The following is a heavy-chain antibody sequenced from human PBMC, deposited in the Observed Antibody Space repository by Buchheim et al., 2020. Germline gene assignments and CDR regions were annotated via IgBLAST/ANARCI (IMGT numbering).Heavy chain of an antibody. CDR3: ARDLSSAYDFWSGRIRNWFDP. Sequence: EVQLVESGGGLVQPGGSLRLSCAASGFTFSSYWMSWVRQAPGKGLEWVANIKQDGSEKYYVDSVKGRFTISRDNAKNSLYLQMNSLRAKDTAVHYCARDLSSAYDFWSGRIRNWFDPWGQGTL. CDR1: GFTFSSYW. CDR2: IKQDGSEK. V-gene: IGHV3-7*01. J-gene: IGHJ5*02. D-gene: IGHD3-3*01.